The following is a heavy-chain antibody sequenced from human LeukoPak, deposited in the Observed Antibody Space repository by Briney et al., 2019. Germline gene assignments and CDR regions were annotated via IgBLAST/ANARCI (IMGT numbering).Heavy chain of an antibody. CDR1: GGSFSSYY. CDR2: INHSGST. D-gene: IGHD3-3*01. V-gene: IGHV4-34*01. J-gene: IGHJ5*02. CDR3: ARAASYYDFWSGSRAVHWFDP. Sequence: PSETLSLTCAVYGGSFSSYYWSWIRQPPGKGLEWIGEINHSGSTNYNPSLKSRVTISVDTSKNQFSLKLSSVTAADTAVYYCARAASYYDFWSGSRAVHWFDPWGQGTLVTVSS.